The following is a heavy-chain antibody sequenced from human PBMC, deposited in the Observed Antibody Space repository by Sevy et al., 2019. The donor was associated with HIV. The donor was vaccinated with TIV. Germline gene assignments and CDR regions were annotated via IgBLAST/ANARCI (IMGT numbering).Heavy chain of an antibody. J-gene: IGHJ4*02. CDR2: ISGSADAT. Sequence: GGSLRLSCAASGFTFSNYAMSWVRQTPGKGLEWVSAISGSADATYYTDSVKSRFTISRDKSKNTVYLEMNSLRAEDTAFYYCVKEVSQYSYSDYWGQGTLVTVSS. D-gene: IGHD5-18*01. CDR3: VKEVSQYSYSDY. CDR1: GFTFSNYA. V-gene: IGHV3-23*01.